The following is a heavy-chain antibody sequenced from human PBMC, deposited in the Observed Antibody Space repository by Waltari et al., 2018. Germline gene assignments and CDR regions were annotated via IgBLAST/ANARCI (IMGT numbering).Heavy chain of an antibody. J-gene: IGHJ4*02. CDR3: ARVPRYSYGLLEY. D-gene: IGHD5-18*01. CDR2: IIPILGIA. CDR1: GGTFSSYA. Sequence: QVQLVQSGAEVKKPGSSVKVSCKASGGTFSSYAISWVRPAPGQGLEWMGGIIPILGIANYEQKFQGRVTITADESTSTAYMELSSLRSEDTAVYYCARVPRYSYGLLEYWGQGTLVTVSS. V-gene: IGHV1-69*04.